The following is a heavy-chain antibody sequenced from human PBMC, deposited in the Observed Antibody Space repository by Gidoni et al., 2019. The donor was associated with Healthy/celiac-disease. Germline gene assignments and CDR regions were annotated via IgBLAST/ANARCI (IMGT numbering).Heavy chain of an antibody. CDR3: ARDRAGPLRYCSGGSCWDWFDP. D-gene: IGHD2-15*01. J-gene: IGHJ5*02. V-gene: IGHV3-21*01. CDR2: ISSSSSYI. Sequence: EVQLVESGGGLVKPGGSLRLSCAASGFTFRSYSMTWFRQAPGKGLEWVSSISSSSSYIYYADSVKGRFTISRDNAKNSLYLQMNSLRAEDTAVYYCARDRAGPLRYCSGGSCWDWFDPWGQGTLVTVSS. CDR1: GFTFRSYS.